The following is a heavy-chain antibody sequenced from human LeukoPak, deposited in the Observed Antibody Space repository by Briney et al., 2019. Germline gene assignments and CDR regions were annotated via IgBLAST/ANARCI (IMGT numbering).Heavy chain of an antibody. CDR3: AKDWSDSGSSNGFDY. Sequence: GGSLRLSCAASGFTFSSSGIHWVRQAPGKGLEWVAAISFDGNNKYYTDSVKGRFTISRDNSKNTLYLQMNSLRAEDTAVYYCAKDWSDSGSSNGFDYWGQGTLVTVSS. CDR1: GFTFSSSG. CDR2: ISFDGNNK. D-gene: IGHD1-26*01. J-gene: IGHJ4*02. V-gene: IGHV3-30*18.